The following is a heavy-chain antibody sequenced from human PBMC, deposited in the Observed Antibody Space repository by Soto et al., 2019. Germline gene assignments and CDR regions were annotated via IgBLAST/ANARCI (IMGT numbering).Heavy chain of an antibody. CDR3: ARRSPVVAAPGGYYYGMDV. J-gene: IGHJ6*02. CDR2: IYPGDSDT. CDR1: GYSFTSYW. V-gene: IGHV5-51*01. D-gene: IGHD2-15*01. Sequence: PGESLKISCKGSGYSFTSYWIGWVRQMPGKGLEWMGIIYPGDSDTRYSPSFQGQVTISADKSISTAYLQWSSLKASDTAMYYCARRSPVVAAPGGYYYGMDVWGQGTTVTVSS.